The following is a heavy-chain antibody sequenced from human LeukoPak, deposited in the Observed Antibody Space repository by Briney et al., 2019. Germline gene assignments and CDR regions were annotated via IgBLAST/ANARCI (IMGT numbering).Heavy chain of an antibody. CDR2: ISSSSSYI. CDR3: ARVEQLRFLEWLLDY. J-gene: IGHJ4*02. Sequence: PGGSLRLSCAASGFTFSSHSMNWVRQAPGKGLEWVSSISSSSSYIYYADSVKGRFTISRDNAKNSLYLQMNSLRAEDTAVYYCARVEQLRFLEWLLDYWGQGTLVTVSS. V-gene: IGHV3-21*01. D-gene: IGHD3-3*01. CDR1: GFTFSSHS.